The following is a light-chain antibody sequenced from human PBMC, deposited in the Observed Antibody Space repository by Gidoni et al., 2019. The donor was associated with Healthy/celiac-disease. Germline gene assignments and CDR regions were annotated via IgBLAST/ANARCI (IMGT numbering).Light chain of an antibody. CDR3: QQYNSYWT. J-gene: IGKJ1*01. Sequence: DLQMPQSPSTLSASVGDRVTITCRASQSISSWLAWYQQKPGKPPKLLIYKASSLESGGPSRFSGSGSGTEFTLTISSLQPDDFATYYCQQYNSYWTFGQGTKVEIK. V-gene: IGKV1-5*03. CDR1: QSISSW. CDR2: KAS.